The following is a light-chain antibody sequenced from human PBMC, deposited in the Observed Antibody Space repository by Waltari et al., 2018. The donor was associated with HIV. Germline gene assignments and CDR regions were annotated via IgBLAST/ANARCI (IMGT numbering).Light chain of an antibody. J-gene: IGKJ4*01. V-gene: IGKV3-20*01. Sequence: EIVLTESPGPLSLSPGERATRSCRASQSVSSSYLAWDQQKPGQAPRLLIYGESSRATGIPDRFGASGSGTDFTLTISRLEPEDFAVYYCQQYGSSPTTFGGGTKVEIK. CDR3: QQYGSSPTT. CDR2: GES. CDR1: QSVSSSY.